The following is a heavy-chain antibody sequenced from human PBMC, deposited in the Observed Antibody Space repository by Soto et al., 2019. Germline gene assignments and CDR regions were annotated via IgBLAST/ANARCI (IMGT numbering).Heavy chain of an antibody. Sequence: GGSLRLSCAASGFTVSSNYMSWVRQAPGKGLEWVSVIYSGGSTYYADSVKGRFTISRDNSKNTLYLQMNSLRAEDTAVYYCARGHSSSWYEFDYWGQGALVTVSS. CDR2: IYSGGST. J-gene: IGHJ4*02. V-gene: IGHV3-66*01. D-gene: IGHD6-13*01. CDR3: ARGHSSSWYEFDY. CDR1: GFTVSSNY.